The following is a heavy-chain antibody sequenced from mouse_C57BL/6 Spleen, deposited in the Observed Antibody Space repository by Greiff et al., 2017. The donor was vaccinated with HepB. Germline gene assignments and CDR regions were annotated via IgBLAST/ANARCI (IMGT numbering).Heavy chain of an antibody. CDR1: GYTFTDYN. CDR3: ARRDDGYLYYYAMDY. CDR2: INPNDGGT. J-gene: IGHJ4*01. Sequence: EVQLQQSGPELVKPGASVKMSCKASGYTFTDYNMHWVRQSHGKSLEWIGYINPNDGGTSYHQKFKGKATLTVNKSYSTAYMELRSLTSEDSAVYYCARRDDGYLYYYAMDYWGPGTSVTVSS. D-gene: IGHD2-3*01. V-gene: IGHV1-22*01.